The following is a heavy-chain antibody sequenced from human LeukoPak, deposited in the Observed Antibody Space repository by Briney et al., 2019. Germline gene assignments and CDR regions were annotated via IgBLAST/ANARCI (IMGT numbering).Heavy chain of an antibody. CDR3: ARAPYDSSGPDAFDI. CDR2: IKQDGSEK. Sequence: GGSLRLSCAASEFTLSNYWMSWVRQAPGKGLEWVANIKQDGSEKYYVDSVKGRFTISRDNAKNSLYLQMNSLRADDTAVYYCARAPYDSSGPDAFDIWDQGTMVTVSS. J-gene: IGHJ3*02. CDR1: EFTLSNYW. D-gene: IGHD3-22*01. V-gene: IGHV3-7*01.